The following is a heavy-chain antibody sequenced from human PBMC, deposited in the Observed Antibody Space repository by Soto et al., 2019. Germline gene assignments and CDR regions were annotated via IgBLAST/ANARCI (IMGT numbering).Heavy chain of an antibody. D-gene: IGHD3-3*01. Sequence: SETLSLTCAVSGGSISSGGYSWSWIRQPPGKGLEWIGYIYHSGSTYYNPSLKSRVTISVDRSKNQFSLKLSSVTAADTAVYYCARVLEWYLIDYWGQGTLVTVSS. V-gene: IGHV4-30-2*01. J-gene: IGHJ4*02. CDR1: GGSISSGGYS. CDR2: IYHSGST. CDR3: ARVLEWYLIDY.